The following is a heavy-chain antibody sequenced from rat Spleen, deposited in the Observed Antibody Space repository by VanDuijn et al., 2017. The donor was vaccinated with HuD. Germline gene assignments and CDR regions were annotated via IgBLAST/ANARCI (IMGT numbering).Heavy chain of an antibody. CDR1: FYSITSSYR. D-gene: IGHD1-10*01. Sequence: EEQLQESGPGLVKPSQSLSLTCSVTFYSITSSYRWSWIRKFPGNKLEWMGYINSEGTTNYNPSLKSRISITRDTSKNQFFLQVNSVTTEDTATYYCARLEATYWFAYWGQGTLVTVSS. CDR2: INSEGTT. V-gene: IGHV3-3*01. J-gene: IGHJ3*01. CDR3: ARLEATYWFAY.